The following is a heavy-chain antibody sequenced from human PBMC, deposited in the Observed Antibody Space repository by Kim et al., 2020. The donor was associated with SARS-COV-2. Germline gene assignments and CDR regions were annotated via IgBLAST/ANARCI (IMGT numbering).Heavy chain of an antibody. CDR2: IFYRGKT. D-gene: IGHD2-2*01. J-gene: IGHJ1*01. CDR3: AASNNQLVPLRFHD. CDR1: GGFISNKNYY. V-gene: IGHV4-39*02. Sequence: SETLSLTCTVSGGFISNKNYYWDRIRQAPGKGLEWIGRIFYRGKTSYNPSPRSRFTISLNRPINRFSPQLSSGTSPDPAVYYCAASNNQLVPLRFHDWG.